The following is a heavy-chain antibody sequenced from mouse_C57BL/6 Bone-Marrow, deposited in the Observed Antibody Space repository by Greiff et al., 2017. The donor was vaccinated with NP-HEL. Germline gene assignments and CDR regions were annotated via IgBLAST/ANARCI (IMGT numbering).Heavy chain of an antibody. V-gene: IGHV1-26*01. CDR3: ARFDDYDFFDY. J-gene: IGHJ2*01. CDR1: GYTFTDYY. CDR2: INPNNGGT. D-gene: IGHD2-4*01. Sequence: VQLKHSGPELVKPGASVKISCKASGYTFTDYYMNWVKQSHGKSLEWIGDINPNNGGTSYNQKFKGKATLTVDKSSSTAYMELRSLTSEDSAVYYCARFDDYDFFDYWGQGTTLTVSS.